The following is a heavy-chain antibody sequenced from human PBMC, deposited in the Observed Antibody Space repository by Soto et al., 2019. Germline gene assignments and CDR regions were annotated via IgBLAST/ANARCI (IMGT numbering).Heavy chain of an antibody. Sequence: QVQLQESGPGLVKPSQTLSLTCTVSGGSIRSGDYYWSWIRQPPGKGLEWIGYIYYSGSTYYNPSLKSRVTISVDTSKNQFSLKLSSVTAADTAVYYCARALSYYYDSSGPSHFDYWGQGTLVTVSS. CDR1: GGSIRSGDYY. J-gene: IGHJ4*02. V-gene: IGHV4-30-4*01. CDR2: IYYSGST. CDR3: ARALSYYYDSSGPSHFDY. D-gene: IGHD3-22*01.